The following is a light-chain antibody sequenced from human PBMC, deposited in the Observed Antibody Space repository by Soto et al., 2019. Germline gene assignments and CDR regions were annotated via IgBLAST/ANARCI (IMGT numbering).Light chain of an antibody. J-gene: IGKJ4*01. CDR2: AAS. V-gene: IGKV1-6*01. CDR1: QAIRND. Sequence: IQLTQSPSSMSASVRDRLTITCLAIQAIRNDLVWFQQTPGKAPILLIYAASTLQSGVPPRFRGSGSGTDFTLTISSLQAEDFETYYCLQDYTYPRTFGGGTKVDIK. CDR3: LQDYTYPRT.